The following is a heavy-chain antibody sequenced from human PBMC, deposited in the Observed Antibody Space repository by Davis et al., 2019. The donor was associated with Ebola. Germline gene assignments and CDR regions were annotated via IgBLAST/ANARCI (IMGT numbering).Heavy chain of an antibody. Sequence: PGGSLRLSCKGSGYSFTSYWIGWVRQMPGRGLEWMGIIYPVDSDTRYSPSFQGQVTISADKSINTAYLQWNSLKASDTAIYYCARHSAETTSDYWGQGTRVSVYS. CDR1: GYSFTSYW. V-gene: IGHV5-51*01. J-gene: IGHJ4*02. D-gene: IGHD4-11*01. CDR2: IYPVDSDT. CDR3: ARHSAETTSDY.